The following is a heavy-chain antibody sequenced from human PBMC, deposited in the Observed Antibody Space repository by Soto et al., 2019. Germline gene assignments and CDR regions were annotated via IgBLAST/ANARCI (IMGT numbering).Heavy chain of an antibody. Sequence: SETLSLTCAVSGGSISSGGYSWSWIRQPPGKGLEWIGYIYHSGSTYYNPSLKSRVTISVDRSKNQFSLKLSSVTAADTAVYYCARELGAFDIWGQGTMVTVSS. J-gene: IGHJ3*02. CDR2: IYHSGST. CDR3: ARELGAFDI. V-gene: IGHV4-30-2*01. CDR1: GGSISSGGYS.